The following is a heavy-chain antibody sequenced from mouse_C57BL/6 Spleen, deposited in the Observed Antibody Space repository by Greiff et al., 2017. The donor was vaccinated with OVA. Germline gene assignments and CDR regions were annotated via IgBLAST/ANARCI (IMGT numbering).Heavy chain of an antibody. CDR2: IDPSDSYT. Sequence: VQLQQPGAELVRPGPSVKLSCKASGYTFTSYWMHWVKQRPGQGLEWIGVIDPSDSYTNYNQKFKGKATLTVDTSSSTAYMQLSSLTSEDSAVYYCAREHGDFDYWGQGTTLTVSS. V-gene: IGHV1-59*01. CDR3: AREHGDFDY. CDR1: GYTFTSYW. J-gene: IGHJ2*01.